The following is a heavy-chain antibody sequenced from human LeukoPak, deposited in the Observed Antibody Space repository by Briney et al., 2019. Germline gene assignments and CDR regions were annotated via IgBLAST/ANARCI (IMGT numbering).Heavy chain of an antibody. Sequence: GGSLRLSCAASGFTFSSYSMNWVRQAPGKGREWVASISSSSSYIYYADSVKGRVTISRDNAKNSLYLQMNSLRAEDTAVYYCGTAQQLVPYYWGQGTLVTVSS. CDR3: GTAQQLVPYY. D-gene: IGHD6-13*01. V-gene: IGHV3-21*01. CDR2: ISSSSSYI. CDR1: GFTFSSYS. J-gene: IGHJ4*02.